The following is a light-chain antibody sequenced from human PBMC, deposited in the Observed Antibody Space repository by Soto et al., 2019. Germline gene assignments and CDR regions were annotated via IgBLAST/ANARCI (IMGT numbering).Light chain of an antibody. CDR2: DAS. J-gene: IGKJ4*01. CDR1: QSVSSY. CDR3: PQRSNVS. V-gene: IGKV3-11*01. Sequence: EIVLTQSPATLSLSPGERATLSCRASQSVSSYLAWYQQKPGQAPRLLIYDASNRATGIPARFSGSGSGTDLTLTIRGLEPEAFAVYYCPQRSNVSFGGGTKVEFK.